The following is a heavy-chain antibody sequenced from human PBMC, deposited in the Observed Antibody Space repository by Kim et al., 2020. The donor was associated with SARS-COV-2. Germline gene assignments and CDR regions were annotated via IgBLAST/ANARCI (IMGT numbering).Heavy chain of an antibody. V-gene: IGHV4-34*01. D-gene: IGHD6-19*01. CDR1: GGSFSGYY. J-gene: IGHJ4*02. CDR2: INHSGST. CDR3: ASGSSGWYYPFDY. Sequence: SETLSLTCAVYGGSFSGYYWSWIRQPPGKGLEWIGEINHSGSTNYNPSLKSRVTISVDTSKNQFSLKLSSVTAADTAVYYCASGSSGWYYPFDYWGQGTL.